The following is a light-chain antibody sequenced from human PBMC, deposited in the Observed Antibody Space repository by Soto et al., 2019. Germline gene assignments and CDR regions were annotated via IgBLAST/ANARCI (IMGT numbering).Light chain of an antibody. CDR1: QSVSID. V-gene: IGKV3-15*01. Sequence: EELMTQSPGTLSVSPGEGATLSCRASQSVSIDLAWYQQKPGQAPRLLIYGASTRATGIPARFSGSGSGTEFTLTISSLQSEDFVVYYCQQYNTWPRTFGLGTKMEIK. J-gene: IGKJ2*01. CDR3: QQYNTWPRT. CDR2: GAS.